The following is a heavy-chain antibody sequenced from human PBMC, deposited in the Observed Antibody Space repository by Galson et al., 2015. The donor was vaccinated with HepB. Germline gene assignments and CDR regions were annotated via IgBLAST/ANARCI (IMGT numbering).Heavy chain of an antibody. CDR3: AKDKAVPVAMAYYYMDV. Sequence: SLRLSCAASGFTFSSYAMSWVRQAPGKGLEWVAGISGNGDSTYYADSVKGRFSISRDKSKNTLYLHMNSLRAEDTAEYYCAKDKAVPVAMAYYYMDVWGKGTTVTVSS. D-gene: IGHD2-2*01. CDR1: GFTFSSYA. CDR2: ISGNGDST. V-gene: IGHV3-23*01. J-gene: IGHJ6*03.